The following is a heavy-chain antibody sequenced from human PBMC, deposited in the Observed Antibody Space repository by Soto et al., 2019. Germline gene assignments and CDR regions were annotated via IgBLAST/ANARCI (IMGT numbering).Heavy chain of an antibody. D-gene: IGHD2-2*01. CDR3: ARGRVVVPAAVMFNCLDP. V-gene: IGHV4-30-2*01. J-gene: IGHJ5*02. Sequence: SETLSLTCAVSGGSISSGGYSWSWIRQPPGKGLEWIGYIFHGGSTYYNPSLRSRVTISVDRSRTQFSLKRSSVTAADTAVYYCARGRVVVPAAVMFNCLDPWGQGALVTVSS. CDR1: GGSISSGGYS. CDR2: IFHGGST.